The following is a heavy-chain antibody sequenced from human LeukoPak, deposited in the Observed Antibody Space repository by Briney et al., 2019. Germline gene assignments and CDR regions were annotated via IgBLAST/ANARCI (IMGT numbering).Heavy chain of an antibody. CDR3: ARDSGVWGSYRTSAFDI. CDR2: IIPIFGTA. D-gene: IGHD3-16*02. V-gene: IGHV1-69*05. Sequence: ASVKVSCKASGGTFSSYAISWVRQAPGQGLEWMGGIIPIFGTANYAQKFQGRVTITTDESTSTAYMELSSLRSEDTAVYYCARDSGVWGSYRTSAFDIWGQGTMVTVSP. J-gene: IGHJ3*02. CDR1: GGTFSSYA.